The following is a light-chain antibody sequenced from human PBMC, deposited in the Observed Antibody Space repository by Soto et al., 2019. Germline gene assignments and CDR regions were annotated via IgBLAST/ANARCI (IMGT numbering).Light chain of an antibody. V-gene: IGLV1-47*01. CDR2: RNN. Sequence: QSVLTQPPSASGTPGQRVTISCSGSSSNIGSNYVYWYQQLPGTAPKLLIYRNNQRPSGVPDRFSGSKSGTSASLAISGLRSEDDADYYCAAWDDSLSVHYVFGTGTKVTVL. CDR3: AAWDDSLSVHYV. J-gene: IGLJ1*01. CDR1: SSNIGSNY.